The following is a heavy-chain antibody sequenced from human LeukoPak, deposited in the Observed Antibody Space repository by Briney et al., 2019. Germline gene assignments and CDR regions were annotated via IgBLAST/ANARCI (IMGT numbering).Heavy chain of an antibody. V-gene: IGHV3-74*01. CDR3: VSFYETY. Sequence: GGSLRLSCAASGNYWMHWVRQAPGKGLVWFSHVNSDGSWTTYADSVKGRFTISKDNAKNTVYLQMNNLGAEDTAVYYCVSFYETYWGRGTLVTVSS. D-gene: IGHD2-2*01. CDR1: GNYW. J-gene: IGHJ4*02. CDR2: VNSDGSWT.